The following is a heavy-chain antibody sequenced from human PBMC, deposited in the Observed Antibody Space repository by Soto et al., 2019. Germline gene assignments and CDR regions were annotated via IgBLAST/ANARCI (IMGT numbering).Heavy chain of an antibody. Sequence: SETLSLTCTLSGGSISGYYWGWIRQPPGKGLEWIGYVYYSGSTKYNPSLESRVTISVDMSNNQFSLMLTSVTAADTAVYYCAKYRRTDAEGYRLDFWGQGTLVTVSS. CDR2: VYYSGST. V-gene: IGHV4-59*01. CDR1: GGSISGYY. D-gene: IGHD5-12*01. J-gene: IGHJ4*02. CDR3: AKYRRTDAEGYRLDF.